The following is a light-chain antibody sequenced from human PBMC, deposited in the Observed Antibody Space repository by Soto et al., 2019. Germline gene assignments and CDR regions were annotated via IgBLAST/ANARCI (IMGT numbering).Light chain of an antibody. CDR2: TND. CDR1: SSNIGRNT. V-gene: IGLV1-44*01. Sequence: QSALTQPPSASGTPGQRVIISCSGGSSNIGRNTVNWYQHLPGTAPRLLIYTNDQRPSGVPDRFSGSKSGTSASLAISGLQSEDEADYYWAAWDDTSSFVFGTGTKFTVL. J-gene: IGLJ1*01. CDR3: AAWDDTSSFV.